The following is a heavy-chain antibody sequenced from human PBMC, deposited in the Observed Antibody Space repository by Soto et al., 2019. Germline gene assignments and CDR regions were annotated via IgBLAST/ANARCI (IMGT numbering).Heavy chain of an antibody. CDR2: ISGSSSNI. CDR3: ARAPSRGSDWARYLDL. Sequence: EVQLVESGGGLVQPGGSLRLSCAASGFSFSNYAMDWVRQAPGKGLEWVSYISGSSSNIRYADSVKGRFTISRDNAKSSVYLQMNSLRAEDTAVYYCARAPSRGSDWARYLDLWGRGTLVTVSS. J-gene: IGHJ2*01. CDR1: GFSFSNYA. V-gene: IGHV3-48*01. D-gene: IGHD1-26*01.